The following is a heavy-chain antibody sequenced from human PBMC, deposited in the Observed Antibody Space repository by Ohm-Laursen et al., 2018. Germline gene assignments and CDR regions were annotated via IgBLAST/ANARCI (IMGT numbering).Heavy chain of an antibody. CDR1: GGSISSYY. J-gene: IGHJ5*02. D-gene: IGHD3-3*01. Sequence: PSDTLSLTCTVSGGSISSYYWSWIRQPPGKGLEWIGYIYYSGSTNYNPSLKSRVTISVDTSKNQFSLKLSSVTAADTAVYYCARWDDLWSGWFDPWGQGTLVTVSS. CDR2: IYYSGST. CDR3: ARWDDLWSGWFDP. V-gene: IGHV4-59*07.